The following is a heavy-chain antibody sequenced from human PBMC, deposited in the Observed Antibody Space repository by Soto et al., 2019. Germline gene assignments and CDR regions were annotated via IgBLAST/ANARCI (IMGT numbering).Heavy chain of an antibody. D-gene: IGHD3-9*01. CDR3: ARYYDILTGYLNDY. J-gene: IGHJ4*02. V-gene: IGHV3-23*01. CDR2: ISGSGGST. Sequence: GGSLRLSCAASGFTFSSYAMSWVRQAPGKGLEWVSAISGSGGSTYYADSVKGRFTISRDNSKNTLYLQMNSLRAEDTAVYYCARYYDILTGYLNDYWGQGTLVTVSS. CDR1: GFTFSSYA.